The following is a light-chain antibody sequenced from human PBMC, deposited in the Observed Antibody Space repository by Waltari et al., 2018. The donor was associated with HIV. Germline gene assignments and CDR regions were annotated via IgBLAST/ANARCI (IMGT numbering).Light chain of an antibody. J-gene: IGKJ1*01. CDR3: QRYGTSPQWT. CDR1: QSVPNNY. Sequence: EFVLTQSPGTLSLSPGERATLPCRASQSVPNNYLAWYQKKVGQAPRLLIYGASTRATDIPSRFTGSGSGADFTLTITRLEPEDFAVYYCQRYGTSPQWTFGQGTKVEIK. CDR2: GAS. V-gene: IGKV3-20*01.